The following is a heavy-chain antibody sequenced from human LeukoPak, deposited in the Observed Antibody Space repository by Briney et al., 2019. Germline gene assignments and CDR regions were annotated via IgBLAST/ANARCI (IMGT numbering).Heavy chain of an antibody. V-gene: IGHV4-34*01. Sequence: SETLSFTCAVYGGSFNDFHWTWIRQPPGKGLEWIGQINHSGGTNYNPSLKSRVTLSVNTSKDQFSLKLTSVTAADTAVYYCAREANGDFDWLFPFDPWGRGTLVTVSS. J-gene: IGHJ5*02. CDR2: INHSGGT. CDR1: GGSFNDFH. D-gene: IGHD3-9*01. CDR3: AREANGDFDWLFPFDP.